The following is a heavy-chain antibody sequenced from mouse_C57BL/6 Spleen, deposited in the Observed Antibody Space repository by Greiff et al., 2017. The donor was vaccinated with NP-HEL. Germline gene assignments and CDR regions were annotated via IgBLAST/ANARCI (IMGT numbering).Heavy chain of an antibody. CDR2: INPNNGGT. CDR3: ARGGYYDGPWFAY. V-gene: IGHV1-26*01. D-gene: IGHD1-1*01. CDR1: GYTFTDYY. J-gene: IGHJ3*01. Sequence: EVQLQQSGPELVKPGASVKISCKASGYTFTDYYMNWVKQSHGKSLEWIGDINPNNGGTSYNQKFKGKATLTVDKSSSTAYMELRSLTSEDSAVYYCARGGYYDGPWFAYWGQGTLVTVSA.